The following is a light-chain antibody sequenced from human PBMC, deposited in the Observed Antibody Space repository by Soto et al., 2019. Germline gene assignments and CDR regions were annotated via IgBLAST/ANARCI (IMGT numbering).Light chain of an antibody. J-gene: IGLJ1*01. CDR1: SSDVGGYDY. Sequence: QSVLTQPASVSGSPGQSITISCTGTSSDVGGYDYVGWYQQHPGKAPKLMIYNVYNRPSGVSFRFSGSKSGNTASLTISGLQTEDEADYYCTSYTNRYTYVSGTGTKVTVL. CDR2: NVY. CDR3: TSYTNRYTYV. V-gene: IGLV2-14*01.